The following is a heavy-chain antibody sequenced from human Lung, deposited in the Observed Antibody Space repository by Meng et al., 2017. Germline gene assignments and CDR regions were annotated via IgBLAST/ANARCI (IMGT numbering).Heavy chain of an antibody. D-gene: IGHD4-11*01. V-gene: IGHV4-34*01. CDR2: INHSGST. Sequence: QVQLPHVGAGLLKPSETLSLTCVVSGGSFRDYYWSWIRQPPGKGLEWIGEINHSGSTNYNPSLESRATISVDTSQNNLSLKLSSVTAADSAVYYCARGPTTMAHDFDYWGQGTLVTVSS. CDR3: ARGPTTMAHDFDY. J-gene: IGHJ4*02. CDR1: GGSFRDYY.